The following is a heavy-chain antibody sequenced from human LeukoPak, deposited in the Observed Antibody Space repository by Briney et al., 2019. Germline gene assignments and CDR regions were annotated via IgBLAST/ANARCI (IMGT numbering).Heavy chain of an antibody. CDR1: GFTVSSNY. CDR2: IYSGGST. CDR3: AKGGIAVAGTFDY. V-gene: IGHV3-53*01. D-gene: IGHD6-19*01. J-gene: IGHJ4*02. Sequence: GGSLRLSCAASGFTVSSNYMSWVRQAPGKGLEWVSVIYSGGSTYYADSVRGRFTISRDNSKNTLYLQMNSLGAEDTAVYYCAKGGIAVAGTFDYWGQGTLVTVSS.